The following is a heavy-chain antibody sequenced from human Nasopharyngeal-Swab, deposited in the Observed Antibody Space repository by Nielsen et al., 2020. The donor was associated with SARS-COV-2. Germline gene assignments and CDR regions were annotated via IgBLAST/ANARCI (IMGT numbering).Heavy chain of an antibody. CDR1: GFTFSSYA. V-gene: IGHV3-23*01. CDR3: AKSGSGSHYSSSDY. Sequence: SCAASGFTFSSYAMTWVRQAPGKGLEWVSGISGSGDSTYCADSVKGRFTISRDNSKNTLYLQMNSLRVEDTAVYYCAKSGSGSHYSSSDYWGQGTLLIVSS. D-gene: IGHD1-26*01. J-gene: IGHJ4*02. CDR2: ISGSGDST.